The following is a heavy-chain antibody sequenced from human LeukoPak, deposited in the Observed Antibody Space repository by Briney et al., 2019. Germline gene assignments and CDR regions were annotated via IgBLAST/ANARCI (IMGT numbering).Heavy chain of an antibody. V-gene: IGHV1-24*01. CDR2: FDPEDGET. Sequence: GASVKVSCKVSGYTLTELSMHWVRQAPGKGPEWMGGFDPEDGETIYAQKFQGRVTMTEDTSTDTAYMELSSLRSEDTAVYYCATSGSYKRDDAFDIWGQGTMVTVSS. CDR3: ATSGSYKRDDAFDI. J-gene: IGHJ3*02. CDR1: GYTLTELS. D-gene: IGHD1-26*01.